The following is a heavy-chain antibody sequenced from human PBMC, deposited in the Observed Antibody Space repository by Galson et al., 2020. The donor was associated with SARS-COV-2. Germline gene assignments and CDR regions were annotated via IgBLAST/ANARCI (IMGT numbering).Heavy chain of an antibody. Sequence: ASVKVSCKASGYTFTSYAMHWVRQAPGHRLEWMGWINAGNGNTKYSQKFQGRVTITRDTSASTAYMELSSLRSEDTAVYYCARWTDVRGNYYYYGMDVWGQGTTVTVSS. CDR3: ARWTDVRGNYYYYGMDV. CDR2: INAGNGNT. D-gene: IGHD3-10*01. CDR1: GYTFTSYA. J-gene: IGHJ6*02. V-gene: IGHV1-3*01.